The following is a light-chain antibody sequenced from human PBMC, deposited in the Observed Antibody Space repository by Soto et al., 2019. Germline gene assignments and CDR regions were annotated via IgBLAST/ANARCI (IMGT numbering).Light chain of an antibody. CDR1: QGISSW. J-gene: IGKJ3*01. V-gene: IGKV1-5*01. CDR3: QQYNTYSS. CDR2: DAS. Sequence: DIQMTQSPSTLSASVGDRVTITCRASQGISSWLAWYQQKPGKAPKLLIHDASSLQSGVPSRFSGSGSGTEFTLTISSLQPDDFATYYCQQYNTYSSFGPGTKVDIK.